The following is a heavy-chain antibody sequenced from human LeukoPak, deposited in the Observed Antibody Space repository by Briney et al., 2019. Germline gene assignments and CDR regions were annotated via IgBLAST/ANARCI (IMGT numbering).Heavy chain of an antibody. D-gene: IGHD2-2*01. J-gene: IGHJ4*02. Sequence: GSSVKVSCKASGYTFTSYDINWVRQATGQGLEWMGWMNPNSGNTGYAQKFQGRVTITRNTSISTAYMELSSLRSEDTAVYYCARGSLGYQLLLYYWGQGTLVTVSS. CDR1: GYTFTSYD. CDR2: MNPNSGNT. CDR3: ARGSLGYQLLLYY. V-gene: IGHV1-8*03.